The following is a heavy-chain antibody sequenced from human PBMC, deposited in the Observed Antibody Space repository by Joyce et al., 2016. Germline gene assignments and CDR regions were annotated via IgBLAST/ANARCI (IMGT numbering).Heavy chain of an antibody. Sequence: QVQLVQSGAEVKKPGASVKVSCKASGYTFTSYGISWVRQAHGQGLEWMGWISAYNGNTNYAQKRQGRVTMTTDTSTSTAYMELRSLRSDDTAVYYCAREAYDCSGGSCYSSWFDPWGQGTLVTVSS. CDR1: GYTFTSYG. CDR3: AREAYDCSGGSCYSSWFDP. D-gene: IGHD2-15*01. J-gene: IGHJ5*02. V-gene: IGHV1-18*01. CDR2: ISAYNGNT.